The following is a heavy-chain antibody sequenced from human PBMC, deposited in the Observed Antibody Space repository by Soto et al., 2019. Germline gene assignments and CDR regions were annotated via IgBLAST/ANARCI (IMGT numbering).Heavy chain of an antibody. J-gene: IGHJ4*02. D-gene: IGHD5-12*01. CDR2: IRSKTDGGTI. CDR1: GLSFSNAW. V-gene: IGHV3-15*01. Sequence: KSGGSLRLSCAASGLSFSNAWMNWVRQAPGKGLEWVGQIRSKTDGGTIFYPAPVKDRFIISRDDSRNTLYLQMNSLKTEDTAVYYCTTAHPRGPDYWGQGTLVTVSS. CDR3: TTAHPRGPDY.